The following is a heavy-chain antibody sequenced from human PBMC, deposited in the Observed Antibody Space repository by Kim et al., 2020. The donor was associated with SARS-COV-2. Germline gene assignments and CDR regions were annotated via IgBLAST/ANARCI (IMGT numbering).Heavy chain of an antibody. Sequence: SETLSLTCTVSGGSISGYYWSWIRQPAGKGLEWIGRIYSGGGTNYNPSLKSRVTMSVDTSENQFSLKLSSVTAADTAVYFCARRDSSTWFFDLWGRGTLV. CDR1: GGSISGYY. CDR3: ARRDSSTWFFDL. J-gene: IGHJ2*01. D-gene: IGHD6-13*01. V-gene: IGHV4-4*07. CDR2: IYSGGGT.